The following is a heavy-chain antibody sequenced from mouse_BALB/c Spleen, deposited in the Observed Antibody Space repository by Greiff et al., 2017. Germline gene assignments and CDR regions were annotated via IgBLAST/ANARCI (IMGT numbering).Heavy chain of an antibody. Sequence: VKLMESGPGLVAPSQSLSITCTVSGFSLTSYGVHWVRQPPGKGLEWLGVIWAGGSTNYNSALMSRLSISKDNSKSQVFLKMNSLQTDDTAMYYCARDKGKDGSSSYYAMDYWGQGTSVTVSS. D-gene: IGHD1-1*01. CDR2: IWAGGST. J-gene: IGHJ4*01. CDR1: GFSLTSYG. CDR3: ARDKGKDGSSSYYAMDY. V-gene: IGHV2-9*02.